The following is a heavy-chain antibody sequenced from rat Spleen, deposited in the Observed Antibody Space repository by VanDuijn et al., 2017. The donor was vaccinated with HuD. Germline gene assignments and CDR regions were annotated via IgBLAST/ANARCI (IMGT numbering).Heavy chain of an antibody. Sequence: EVQLVESDGGLVQPGGSLELSCAASGFIFSDFYMAWVRQAPTKGLEWVATISYDGSTTYYRDSVKGRFTISRDNAESTLYLQMDSLRSEATATYYCASLMYTPDYLGVMDAWGQGASVTVSS. CDR3: ASLMYTPDYLGVMDA. CDR1: GFIFSDFY. CDR2: ISYDGSTT. V-gene: IGHV5-29*01. D-gene: IGHD1-6*01. J-gene: IGHJ4*01.